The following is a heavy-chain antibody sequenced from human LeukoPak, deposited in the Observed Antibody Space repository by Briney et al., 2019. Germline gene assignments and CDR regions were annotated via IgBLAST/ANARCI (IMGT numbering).Heavy chain of an antibody. V-gene: IGHV3-48*02. Sequence: GSLLLSWAAPGFTFSRYGMSRARQAPGKGQKGVSYITSSSTTIYYADSVKGRFTISRDNARNSLNLQMNSLRDEDTAVYYCTRAIGRLAKPDGFDIWGQGTMVTVSS. CDR3: TRAIGRLAKPDGFDI. CDR1: GFTFSRYG. J-gene: IGHJ3*02. D-gene: IGHD6-19*01. CDR2: ITSSSTTI.